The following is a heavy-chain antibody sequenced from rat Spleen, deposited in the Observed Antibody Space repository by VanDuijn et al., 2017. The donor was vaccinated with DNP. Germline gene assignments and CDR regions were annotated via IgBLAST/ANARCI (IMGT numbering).Heavy chain of an antibody. Sequence: QVQLEESGPGLVQSSQTLSLTCSVSGFSFTSYGVSWVRQPPGKGLEWIAAISSGGITFYNSALKSRLSISRDTSKTQVFLKMNSLQTEDTAIHFCTRDSYAHDYAMDAWGQGTSVTVSS. V-gene: IGHV2S12*01. CDR2: ISSGGIT. D-gene: IGHD1-12*01. J-gene: IGHJ4*01. CDR1: GFSFTSYG. CDR3: TRDSYAHDYAMDA.